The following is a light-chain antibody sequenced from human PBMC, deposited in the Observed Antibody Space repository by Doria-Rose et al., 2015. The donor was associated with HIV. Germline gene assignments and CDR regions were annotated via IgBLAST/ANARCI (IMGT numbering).Light chain of an antibody. CDR3: QQYYDTPS. CDR2: WAS. V-gene: IGKV4-1*01. CDR1: QSLLYTSKNY. Sequence: VLTQPPESLGMSLGERATLNCKSNQSLLYTSKNYLAWYQQKPGQPPKLLIYWASTRQSGVPARFSGSGSGTDFTLTISSLEAEDVAVYYCQQYYDTPSFDPGTTVDIK. J-gene: IGKJ3*01.